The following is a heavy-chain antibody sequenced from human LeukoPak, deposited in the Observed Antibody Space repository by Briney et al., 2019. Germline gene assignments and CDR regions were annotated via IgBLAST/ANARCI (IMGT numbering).Heavy chain of an antibody. CDR1: GGSISSYY. Sequence: SETLSLTCTVSGGSISSYYWSWIRQPAGKGLEWIGRIYTSGSTNYNPSLKSRVTMSVDTSKNQFSLKLSSVTAADTAVYYCARELDGQWLAYDAFDIWGQGTMVTVSS. CDR2: IYTSGST. J-gene: IGHJ3*02. V-gene: IGHV4-4*07. D-gene: IGHD6-19*01. CDR3: ARELDGQWLAYDAFDI.